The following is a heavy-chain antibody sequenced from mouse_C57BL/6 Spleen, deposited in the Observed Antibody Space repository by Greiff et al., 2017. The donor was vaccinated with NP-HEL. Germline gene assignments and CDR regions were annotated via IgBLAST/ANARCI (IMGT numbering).Heavy chain of an antibody. D-gene: IGHD2-3*01. CDR3: AREGWLLRSFDV. J-gene: IGHJ1*03. CDR1: GYTFTDYY. Sequence: EVQLQQSGPELVKPGASVKISCKASGYTFTDYYMNWVKQSHGKSLEWIGDINPNNGGTNYNQKFKGKATLTVDKSSSTAYMELRSLTSEASAVYCCAREGWLLRSFDVWGTGTTVTVSS. V-gene: IGHV1-26*01. CDR2: INPNNGGT.